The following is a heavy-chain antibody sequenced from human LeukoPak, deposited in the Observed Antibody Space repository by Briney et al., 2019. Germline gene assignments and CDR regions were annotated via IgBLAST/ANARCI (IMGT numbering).Heavy chain of an antibody. CDR1: GYTFTTYA. D-gene: IGHD6-19*01. J-gene: IGHJ4*02. Sequence: ASVKVSCKASGYTFTTYAISWVRQAPGQGLEWMGWISAYNGDTHYAQNLQGRVTMTTDTPRSTAYMELRGLRSDDTAVYYCARWDNGSGRYGAYWGQGTLVTVSS. CDR2: ISAYNGDT. V-gene: IGHV1-18*01. CDR3: ARWDNGSGRYGAY.